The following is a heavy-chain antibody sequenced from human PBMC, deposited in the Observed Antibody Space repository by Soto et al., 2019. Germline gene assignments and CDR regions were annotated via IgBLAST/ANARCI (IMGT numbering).Heavy chain of an antibody. CDR1: GYTFTSYD. V-gene: IGHV1-8*01. CDR3: ARLSTRSSSWHAWFDP. CDR2: MNPNSGNT. D-gene: IGHD6-13*01. Sequence: QVQLVQSGAEVKKPGASVKVSCKASGYTFTSYDINWVRQATGQGLEWMGWMNPNSGNTGYAQKFQGRVTMTRNTXIXRAYMELSSLGSEDTAVYYCARLSTRSSSWHAWFDPWGQGTLVTVSS. J-gene: IGHJ5*02.